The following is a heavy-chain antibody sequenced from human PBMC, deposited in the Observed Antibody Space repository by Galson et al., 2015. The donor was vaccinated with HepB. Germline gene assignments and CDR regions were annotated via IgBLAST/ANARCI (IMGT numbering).Heavy chain of an antibody. CDR2: IWYDGSNK. J-gene: IGHJ4*02. CDR3: ARDLYYYDSSGYYYEGDYFDY. V-gene: IGHV3-33*01. CDR1: GFTFSSYG. Sequence: SLRLSCAASGFTFSSYGMHWVRQAPGKGLEWVAVIWYDGSNKYYADSVKGRFTISRDNSKNTLYLQMNSLRAEDTAVYYCARDLYYYDSSGYYYEGDYFDYWGQGTLVTVSP. D-gene: IGHD3-22*01.